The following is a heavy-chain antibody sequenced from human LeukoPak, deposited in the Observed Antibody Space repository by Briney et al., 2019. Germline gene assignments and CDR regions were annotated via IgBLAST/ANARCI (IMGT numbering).Heavy chain of an antibody. Sequence: ASVKVSCKASGYTFTSYGISWVRQAPGQGLEWMGWISAYNGNTNYAQKLQGRVTMTTDTSTSTAYMELRSLRSDDTAVYYCARVHCGGDCSPGAFDIWGQGTMVTVSS. J-gene: IGHJ3*02. CDR2: ISAYNGNT. CDR1: GYTFTSYG. CDR3: ARVHCGGDCSPGAFDI. D-gene: IGHD2-21*01. V-gene: IGHV1-18*01.